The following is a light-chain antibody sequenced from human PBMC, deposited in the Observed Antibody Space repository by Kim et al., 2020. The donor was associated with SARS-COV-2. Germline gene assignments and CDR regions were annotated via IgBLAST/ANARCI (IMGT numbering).Light chain of an antibody. CDR2: GAS. J-gene: IGKJ1*01. V-gene: IGKV3-15*01. CDR1: QSVSNN. Sequence: VSPGERATLSFRASQSVSNNLVWYQQKRGQAPRLLIYGASTRATGIPARFSGSGSGTECTLTISSLQSEDFAVYYCQQYNNWPLTFGQGTKVDIK. CDR3: QQYNNWPLT.